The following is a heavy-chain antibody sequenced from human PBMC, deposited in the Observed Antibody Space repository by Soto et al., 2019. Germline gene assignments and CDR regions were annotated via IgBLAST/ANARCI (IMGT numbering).Heavy chain of an antibody. CDR3: ARLGGRYAVPHFDY. D-gene: IGHD1-26*01. CDR2: IYYSGTT. V-gene: IGHV4-59*08. CDR1: GGSINHYY. Sequence: KALSVTCVVSGGSINHYYRTWIRQPPGKGLEWMGYIYYSGTTTNYNPSLKSRVTLSVDTSKNQFSLKLSSVTAADTAVYYCARLGGRYAVPHFDYWGQGTLVTVSS. J-gene: IGHJ4*02.